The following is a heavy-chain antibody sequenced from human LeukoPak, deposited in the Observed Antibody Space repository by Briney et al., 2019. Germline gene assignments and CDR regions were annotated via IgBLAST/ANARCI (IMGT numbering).Heavy chain of an antibody. V-gene: IGHV4-61*02. CDR2: IYTSGST. CDR3: ARRDIVVVGAFDI. CDR1: GGSISSGSYY. D-gene: IGHD2-2*01. J-gene: IGHJ3*02. Sequence: PSETLSLTCTVSGGSISSGSYYWSWIRQPAGKGLEWIGRIYTSGSTNYNPSLKSRVTISVDTSKNQFSLKLSSVTAADTAVYYCARRDIVVVGAFDIWGQGTMVTVSS.